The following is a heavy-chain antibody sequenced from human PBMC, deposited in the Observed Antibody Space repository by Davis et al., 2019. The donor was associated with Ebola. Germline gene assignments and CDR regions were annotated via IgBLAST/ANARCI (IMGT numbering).Heavy chain of an antibody. CDR2: IYYSGST. V-gene: IGHV4-61*01. D-gene: IGHD5-18*01. Sequence: SETLSLTCTVSGGSVSSGSYYWSWIRQPPGKGLEWIGYIYYSGSTNYNPSLKSRVTISVDTSKNQFSLKLSSVTAADTAVYYCARGEDTAMVTGYYGMDVWGQGTTVTVSS. J-gene: IGHJ6*02. CDR3: ARGEDTAMVTGYYGMDV. CDR1: GGSVSSGSYY.